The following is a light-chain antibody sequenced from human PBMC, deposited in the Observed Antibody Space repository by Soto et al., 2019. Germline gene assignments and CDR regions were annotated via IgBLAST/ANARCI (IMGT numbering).Light chain of an antibody. Sequence: VMTQSPTTLSVSPGERATLSCRASHSVGSNLAWYQQNPGQAPRLLIHGASTRATGVPARFSGSGSATQFTLTISSLQSEDSGFYYCQQYKQWPVAFGGGTKVEIK. CDR3: QQYKQWPVA. V-gene: IGKV3-15*01. CDR2: GAS. J-gene: IGKJ4*01. CDR1: HSVGSN.